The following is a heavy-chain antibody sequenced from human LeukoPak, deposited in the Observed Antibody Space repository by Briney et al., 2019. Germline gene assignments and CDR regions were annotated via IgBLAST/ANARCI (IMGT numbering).Heavy chain of an antibody. CDR2: INHSGST. Sequence: KSSETLSLTCAVYGGSFSGYYWSWIRQPPGKGLEWIGEINHSGSTKYNPSLKSRVTISVDTSKNQFSLKLNSVTAADTAVYYCAGRIIQYDSGSGNYYKEGFDYWGQGTLVTVSS. CDR3: AGRIIQYDSGSGNYYKEGFDY. J-gene: IGHJ4*02. CDR1: GGSFSGYY. V-gene: IGHV4-34*01. D-gene: IGHD3-10*01.